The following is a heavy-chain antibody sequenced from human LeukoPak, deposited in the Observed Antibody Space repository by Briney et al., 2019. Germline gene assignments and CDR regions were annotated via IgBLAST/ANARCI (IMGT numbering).Heavy chain of an antibody. J-gene: IGHJ4*02. V-gene: IGHV3-48*04. D-gene: IGHD7-27*01. CDR2: ISSSSSTI. CDR3: ARDGTPTGERGFDY. CDR1: GFTFSSYS. Sequence: PGGSLRLSCAASGFTFSSYSMNWVRQAPGKGLEWVSYISSSSSTIYYADSVKGRFTISRDNAKNSLYLQMNSLRAEDTAVYYCARDGTPTGERGFDYWGQGTLVTVSS.